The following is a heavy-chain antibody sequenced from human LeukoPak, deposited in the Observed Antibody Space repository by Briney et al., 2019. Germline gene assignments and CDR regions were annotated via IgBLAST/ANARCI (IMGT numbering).Heavy chain of an antibody. Sequence: GGSLRLSCAASGITFSNYAMSWVRQAPGKGLEWVSYISSSSIINYAESVRGRFTISRDNAKNLLYLQMNSLRAEDTAVYYCGRDYEERTTDYWGQGTLVSVSS. CDR2: ISSSSII. CDR3: GRDYEERTTDY. J-gene: IGHJ4*02. CDR1: GITFSNYA. V-gene: IGHV3-69-1*01. D-gene: IGHD3-16*01.